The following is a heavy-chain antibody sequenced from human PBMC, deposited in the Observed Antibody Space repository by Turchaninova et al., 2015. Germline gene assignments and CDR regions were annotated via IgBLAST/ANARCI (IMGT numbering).Heavy chain of an antibody. J-gene: IGHJ4*02. D-gene: IGHD6-19*01. V-gene: IGHV1-2*02. CDR3: ARDNAASRGWYYFDY. CDR2: FNPYSGGA. CDR1: GYTFTGYY. Sequence: QVQLVQSGAEVKKPGASVKVSCKAAGYTFTGYYMHWVRPAPGQGLEWMGRFNPYSGGAKFERKFQGRVTMNRDTSRSTAYMELSRLTSDDTARDYCARDNAASRGWYYFDYWGQGALVTVSS.